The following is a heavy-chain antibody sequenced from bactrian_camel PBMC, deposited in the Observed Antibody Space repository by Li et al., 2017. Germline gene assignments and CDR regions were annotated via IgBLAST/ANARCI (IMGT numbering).Heavy chain of an antibody. Sequence: HVQLVESGGGSVQAGGSLRLSCKVSGHSRGSNCVGWYRLPSGRAPAEREGVAAIDTGDGSTYYLNSVEGRFTISHDNAKNTLYLQMNSLKPEDTAMYYCTKDRSYGTRNWVQSTRGQGTQVTVS. CDR2: IDTGDGST. J-gene: IGHJ4*01. V-gene: IGHV3S1*01. CDR1: GHSRGSNC. CDR3: TKDRSYGTRNWVQST. D-gene: IGHD7*01.